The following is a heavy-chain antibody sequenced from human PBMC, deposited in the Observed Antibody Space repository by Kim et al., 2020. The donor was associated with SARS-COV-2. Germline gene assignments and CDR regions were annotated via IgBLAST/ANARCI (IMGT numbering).Heavy chain of an antibody. CDR3: ARDEDSSGWYPYYFDY. J-gene: IGHJ4*02. CDR2: ISSSSSYI. V-gene: IGHV3-21*01. CDR1: GFTFSSYS. Sequence: GGSLRLSCAASGFTFSSYSMNWVRQAPGKGLEWVSSISSSSSYIYYADSVKGRFTISRDNAKNSLYLQMNSLRAEDTAVYYCARDEDSSGWYPYYFDYWGQGTLVTVSS. D-gene: IGHD6-19*01.